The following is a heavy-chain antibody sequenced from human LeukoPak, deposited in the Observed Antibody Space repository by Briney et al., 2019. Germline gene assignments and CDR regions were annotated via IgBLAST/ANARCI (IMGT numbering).Heavy chain of an antibody. CDR3: ARDLGQYYDTSDNWFDP. D-gene: IGHD3-22*01. CDR1: GFTFSSYW. J-gene: IGHJ5*02. V-gene: IGHV3-7*01. CDR2: IKQDGSEK. Sequence: GGSLRLSCAASGFTFSSYWMSWVRQAPGKGLGWVANIKQDGSEKYYVDSVKGRFTISRDNAKNTLNLQMNSLRAEDTAVYYCARDLGQYYDTSDNWFDPWGQGTLVTVSS.